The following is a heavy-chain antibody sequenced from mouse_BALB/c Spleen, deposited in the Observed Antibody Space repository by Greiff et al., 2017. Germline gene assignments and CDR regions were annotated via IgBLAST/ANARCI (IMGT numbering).Heavy chain of an antibody. D-gene: IGHD2-4*01. V-gene: IGHV1S81*02. Sequence: VQLQQPGAELVKPGASVKLSCKASGYTFTSYWMHWVKQRPGQGLEWIGEINPSNGRTNYNEKFKSKATLTVDKSSSTAYMQLSSLTSEDSAVYYCARRRDYENYAMDYWGQGTSVTVSS. CDR1: GYTFTSYW. J-gene: IGHJ4*01. CDR3: ARRRDYENYAMDY. CDR2: INPSNGRT.